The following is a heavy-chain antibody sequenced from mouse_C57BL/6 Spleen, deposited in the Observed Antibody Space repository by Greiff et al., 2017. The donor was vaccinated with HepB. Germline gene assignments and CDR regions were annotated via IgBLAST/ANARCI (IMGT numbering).Heavy chain of an antibody. V-gene: IGHV1-82*01. J-gene: IGHJ2*01. CDR1: GYAFSSSW. CDR3: ARRGGSSPLDY. Sequence: VQLQESGPELVKPGASVKISCKASGYAFSSSWMNWVKQRPGKGLEWIGRIYPGDGDTNYNGKFKGKATLTADKSSSTAYMQLSSLPSEDSAVYFCARRGGSSPLDYWGQGTTLTVSS. D-gene: IGHD1-1*01. CDR2: IYPGDGDT.